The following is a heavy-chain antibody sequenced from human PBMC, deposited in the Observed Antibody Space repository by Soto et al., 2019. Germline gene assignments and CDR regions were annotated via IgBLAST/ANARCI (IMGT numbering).Heavy chain of an antibody. D-gene: IGHD3-22*01. J-gene: IGHJ4*02. Sequence: SSYIYYADSLKGRFTISRDNAKNSLYLQMNSLRAEDTAVYYCARNPYYYDTSGYYYWGQGPLVTVSS. CDR2: SSYI. V-gene: IGHV3-21*01. CDR3: ARNPYYYDTSGYYY.